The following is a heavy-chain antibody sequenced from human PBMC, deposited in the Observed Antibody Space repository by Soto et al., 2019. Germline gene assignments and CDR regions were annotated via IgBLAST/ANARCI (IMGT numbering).Heavy chain of an antibody. V-gene: IGHV3-7*01. J-gene: IGHJ3*02. Sequence: GSLRLSCAASGFTFSSYWMSWVRQAPGKGLEWVANIKQDGSEKYYVDSVKGRFTISRDNAKNSLYLQMNSLRAEDTAVYYCARERFATYYYDSSGYPDAFDIWGQGTMVTVS. CDR2: IKQDGSEK. CDR3: ARERFATYYYDSSGYPDAFDI. D-gene: IGHD3-22*01. CDR1: GFTFSSYW.